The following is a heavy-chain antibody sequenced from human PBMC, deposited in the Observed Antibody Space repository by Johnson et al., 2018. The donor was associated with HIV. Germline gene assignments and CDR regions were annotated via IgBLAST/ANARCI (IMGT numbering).Heavy chain of an antibody. CDR2: IRNKAKSYTT. J-gene: IGHJ3*02. D-gene: IGHD3-22*01. CDR3: ARCYYDSGGYADAFDI. CDR1: GFTFSDYY. V-gene: IGHV3-72*01. Sequence: VQLVESGGGLVQPGGSLRLSCVASGFTFSDYYMDWVRQAPGKGLEWVGRIRNKAKSYTTEEAASGKGRFIISRDDSKNSLYLQMNSLKTEDAAVYYCARCYYDSGGYADAFDIWGQGTMVTVSS.